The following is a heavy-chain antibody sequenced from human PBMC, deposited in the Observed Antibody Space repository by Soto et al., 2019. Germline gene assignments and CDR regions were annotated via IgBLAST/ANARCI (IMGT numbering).Heavy chain of an antibody. CDR3: SKGGSYRSSFFDY. Sequence: QLQLQESGPGLVKPSETLSLTCTVSGGSISSSSYYWGWIRQPPGKGLEWIGSIYYSGSTYYNPSLKPRVTISVDTSKNQFSLKLSSVTAADTAVYYCSKGGSYRSSFFDYWGQGTLVTVSS. CDR1: GGSISSSSYY. J-gene: IGHJ4*02. V-gene: IGHV4-39*01. D-gene: IGHD1-26*01. CDR2: IYYSGST.